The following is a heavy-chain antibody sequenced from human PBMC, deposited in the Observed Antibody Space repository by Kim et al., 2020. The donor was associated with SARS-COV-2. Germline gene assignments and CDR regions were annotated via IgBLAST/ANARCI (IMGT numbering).Heavy chain of an antibody. J-gene: IGHJ6*03. V-gene: IGHV4-34*01. Sequence: NPSLKGRVTISVDTSKNQFSLKLSSVTAADTAVYYCARGGSYRTYYMDVWGKGTTVTVSS. CDR3: ARGGSYRTYYMDV. D-gene: IGHD1-26*01.